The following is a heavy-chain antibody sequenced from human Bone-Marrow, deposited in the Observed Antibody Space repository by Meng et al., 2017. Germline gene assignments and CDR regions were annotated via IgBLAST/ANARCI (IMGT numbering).Heavy chain of an antibody. CDR1: GFTFSSYA. D-gene: IGHD2-15*01. CDR3: ARLVVVAAIDY. CDR2: IAYAGSNN. Sequence: QVQVGESGGGGAQPGMSLRLSCAASGFTFSSYAMHWVRQAPGKGLECVAVIAYAGSNNYYADSVKGRFTISRDNSKNTLYLQMNSLRAEDTAVYYCARLVVVAAIDYWGQGTLVTVSS. V-gene: IGHV3-30*01. J-gene: IGHJ4*02.